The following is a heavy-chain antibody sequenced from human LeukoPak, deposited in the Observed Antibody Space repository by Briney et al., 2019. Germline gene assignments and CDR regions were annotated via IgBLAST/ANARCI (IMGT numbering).Heavy chain of an antibody. CDR1: GGSISSTNW. D-gene: IGHD1-26*01. V-gene: IGHV4-4*02. CDR2: ISLTGET. Sequence: SETLSLTCGVSGGSISSTNWWSWVRHPPGQGLQWIGEISLTGETNYNPSLNGRVTMSLDKSRNQLSLKLTSVTAADTAIYYCSRESGAFCPFGYWGQGTLVIVPP. CDR3: SRESGAFCPFGY. J-gene: IGHJ4*02.